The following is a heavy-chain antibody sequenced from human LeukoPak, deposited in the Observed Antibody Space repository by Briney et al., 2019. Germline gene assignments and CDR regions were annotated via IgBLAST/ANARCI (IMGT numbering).Heavy chain of an antibody. CDR1: GYTFTGYY. J-gene: IGHJ6*03. V-gene: IGHV1-18*04. CDR2: ISAYNGNT. Sequence: ASATVSCKASGYTFTGYYIHWVRQAPGQGLEWMGWISAYNGNTNYAQKLQGRVTMTTDTSTSTAYMELRSLRSDDTAVYYCARNNMVRGVIEYYYYYYYMDVWGKGTTVTVSS. D-gene: IGHD3-10*01. CDR3: ARNNMVRGVIEYYYYYYYMDV.